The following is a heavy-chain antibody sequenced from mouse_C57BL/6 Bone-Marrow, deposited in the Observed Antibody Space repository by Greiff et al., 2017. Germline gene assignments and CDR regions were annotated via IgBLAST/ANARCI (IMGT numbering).Heavy chain of an antibody. CDR3: ARGTYYYDGGRFDY. CDR1: GFSLSTFGMG. J-gene: IGHJ2*01. V-gene: IGHV8-8*01. Sequence: VKLVESGPGILQPSQTLSLTCSFSGFSLSTFGMGVGWIRPPSGKGLEWLAHIWWDDDKYYKPVLKSRLTISKDTSKNQVFLKIANVDTADTATYYCARGTYYYDGGRFDYWGQGTTLTVSA. D-gene: IGHD1-1*01. CDR2: IWWDDDK.